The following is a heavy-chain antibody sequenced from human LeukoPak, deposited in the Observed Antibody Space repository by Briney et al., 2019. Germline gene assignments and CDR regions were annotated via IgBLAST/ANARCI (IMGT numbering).Heavy chain of an antibody. D-gene: IGHD2-21*02. CDR3: ARGHNSRAGVTDCCPLDF. V-gene: IGHV3-66*01. CDR1: GFTVSSNY. J-gene: IGHJ4*02. CDR2: IYSSGIT. Sequence: GGSLRLSCAASGFTVSSNYITWVRRAPGKGLEWVSVIYSSGITYYADSVKGRFTISRDNSKNTLYLQMNSLRAEDTAFYYCARGHNSRAGVTDCCPLDFWGQGTLVTVSS.